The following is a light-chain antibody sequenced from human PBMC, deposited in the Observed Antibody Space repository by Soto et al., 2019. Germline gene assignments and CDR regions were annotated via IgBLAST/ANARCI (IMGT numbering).Light chain of an antibody. CDR1: RTEVDGYDY. Sequence: GVRTEVDGYDYVSWYQRHPGQAPQLLIYDVYNRPSGVSNRYSGSKSGNTPSLPRTGLRAADEAVYTCCSVPGCSTSVVCGGGARLPLL. CDR2: DVY. CDR3: CSVPGCSTSVV. V-gene: IGLV2-14*03. J-gene: IGLJ2*01.